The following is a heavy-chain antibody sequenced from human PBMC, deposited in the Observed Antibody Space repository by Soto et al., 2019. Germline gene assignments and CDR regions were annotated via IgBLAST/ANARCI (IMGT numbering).Heavy chain of an antibody. CDR2: INAGNGNT. V-gene: IGHV1-3*01. Sequence: ASVKVCWKASGDTFASYARQWVRQAPGQRLEWMGWINAGNGNTKYSQKFQGRVTLTRDTSASTAYMELSSLRSEDTAVYYCARSHYDFMDWYFDLWGRGTLVTVSS. CDR1: GDTFASYA. J-gene: IGHJ2*01. D-gene: IGHD3-3*01. CDR3: ARSHYDFMDWYFDL.